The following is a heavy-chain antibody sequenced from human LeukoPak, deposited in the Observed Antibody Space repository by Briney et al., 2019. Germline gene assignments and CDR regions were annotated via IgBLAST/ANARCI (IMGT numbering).Heavy chain of an antibody. CDR3: ARGVSY. Sequence: SETLSLTCAVYGGSFSGYYWSWIRQPPGKGLEWIGEINHSGSTNYNPSLKSRVTISVDTSKNQFSLKLSSVTAADTAVYYCARGVSYWGQGTLVTVSS. V-gene: IGHV4-34*01. CDR2: INHSGST. J-gene: IGHJ4*02. CDR1: GGSFSGYY.